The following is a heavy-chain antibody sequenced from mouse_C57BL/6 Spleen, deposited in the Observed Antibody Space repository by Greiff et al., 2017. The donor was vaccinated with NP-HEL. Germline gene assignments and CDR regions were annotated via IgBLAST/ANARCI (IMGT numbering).Heavy chain of an antibody. CDR2: INPNNGGT. V-gene: IGHV1-22*01. CDR3: ARGLGRDWFAY. Sequence: VQLQQSGPELVKPGASVKMSCKASGYTFTDYNMHWVKQSPGKSLEWIGYINPNNGGTSYNQKFKGKATLTVNKSSSTAYMELRSLTSEDAAVDYCARGLGRDWFAYWGKGTLVTVSA. D-gene: IGHD4-1*01. CDR1: GYTFTDYN. J-gene: IGHJ3*01.